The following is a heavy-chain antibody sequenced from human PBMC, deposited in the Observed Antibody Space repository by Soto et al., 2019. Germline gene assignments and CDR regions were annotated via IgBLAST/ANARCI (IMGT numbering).Heavy chain of an antibody. J-gene: IGHJ4*02. V-gene: IGHV1-18*01. D-gene: IGHD2-15*01. CDR3: AREYCSGGSCYGTDY. Sequence: ASVKVSCKASGYTFTTYGISWVRQAPGQGLEWMGWISAYNDNAKYVQNLQGRVTMTTDTSTTTAYMELRSLRSDDTAVYYCAREYCSGGSCYGTDYWGQGTLVTVS. CDR2: ISAYNDNA. CDR1: GYTFTTYG.